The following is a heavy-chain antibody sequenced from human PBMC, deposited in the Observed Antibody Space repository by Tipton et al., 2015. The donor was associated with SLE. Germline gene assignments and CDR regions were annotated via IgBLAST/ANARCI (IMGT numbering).Heavy chain of an antibody. CDR2: ISSSGSTI. Sequence: QLVQSGAEVKKPGASVKVSCKASGYTFTGYYMHWVRQAPGKGLEWVSYISSSGSTIYYADSVKGRFTISRDNAKNSLYLQMNSLRAEDTAVYYCARTPGSFDYWGQGTLVTVSS. J-gene: IGHJ4*02. V-gene: IGHV3-11*04. CDR1: GYTFTGYY. CDR3: ARTPGSFDY. D-gene: IGHD1-26*01.